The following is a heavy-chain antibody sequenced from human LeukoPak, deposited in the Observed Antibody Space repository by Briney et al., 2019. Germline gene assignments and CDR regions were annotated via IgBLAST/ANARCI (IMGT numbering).Heavy chain of an antibody. D-gene: IGHD1-26*01. CDR3: ARDSDQVGATAHFDY. Sequence: GRSLRLSCAASGFTFSSYAMHWVRQAPGKGLEWVAVISYDGSNKYYADSVEGRFTISRDNSKNTLYLQMNSLRAEDTAVYYCARDSDQVGATAHFDYWGQGTLVTVSS. CDR1: GFTFSSYA. J-gene: IGHJ4*02. CDR2: ISYDGSNK. V-gene: IGHV3-30*04.